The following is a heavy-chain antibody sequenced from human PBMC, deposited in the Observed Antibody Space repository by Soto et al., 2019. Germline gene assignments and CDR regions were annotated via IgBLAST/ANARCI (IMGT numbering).Heavy chain of an antibody. V-gene: IGHV4-34*01. J-gene: IGHJ4*02. CDR2: INHSGST. D-gene: IGHD6-13*01. CDR1: GGSFSGYY. CDR3: ARGPFQNIAGTYYFDY. Sequence: PSETLSLTCAVYGGSFSGYYWSWIRQPPGKGLEWIGEINHSGSTNYNPSLKSRVTISVDTSKNQFSLKLSSVTAADTAVYYCARGPFQNIAGTYYFDYWGQGTLVTVSS.